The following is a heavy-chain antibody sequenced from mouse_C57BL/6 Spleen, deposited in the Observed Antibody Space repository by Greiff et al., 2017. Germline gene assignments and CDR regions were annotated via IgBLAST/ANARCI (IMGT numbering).Heavy chain of an antibody. V-gene: IGHV5S21*01. D-gene: IGHD1-3*01. CDR1: GFTFSSYS. J-gene: IGHJ2*01. Sequence: EVMLVESGDGLVKPGGSLKLSCAASGFTFSSYSMSWVRQTPEKRLEWVAYISSSDDYIYYTHTVKGRFTIARDNASNTLYLQMSSLKSEDTAMYDCEGDGSGSYYFDYWGQGTTVTVSS. CDR2: ISSSDDYI. CDR3: EGDGSGSYYFDY.